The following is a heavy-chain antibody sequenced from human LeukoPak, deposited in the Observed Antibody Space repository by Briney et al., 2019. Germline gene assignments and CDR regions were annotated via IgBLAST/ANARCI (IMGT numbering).Heavy chain of an antibody. V-gene: IGHV3-21*01. Sequence: GGSLRLSCAASGFTFSDYNMNWVRQAPGKGLEWVSSITSSSSDIHYADSVKGRFTISRDSAKNSLYLQMNSLRAEDTAVYYCARDWWDLRPGGRCDYWGQGTLVTVSS. D-gene: IGHD1-26*01. CDR2: ITSSSSDI. J-gene: IGHJ4*02. CDR3: ARDWWDLRPGGRCDY. CDR1: GFTFSDYN.